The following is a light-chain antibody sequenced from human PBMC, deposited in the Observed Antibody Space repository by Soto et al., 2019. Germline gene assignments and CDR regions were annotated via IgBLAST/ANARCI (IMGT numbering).Light chain of an antibody. J-gene: IGKJ1*01. CDR3: QHYDGSKT. CDR1: QSVNSNY. V-gene: IGKV3-20*01. CDR2: DAS. Sequence: ETVLTQSPGTLSLSPGERATLSCRASQSVNSNYLAWYQHKPGQAPRLLIYDASSRATGIPDRFSGSGSGTDFTLTISRLEPEDFAVYYCQHYDGSKTFGQGTKVEIK.